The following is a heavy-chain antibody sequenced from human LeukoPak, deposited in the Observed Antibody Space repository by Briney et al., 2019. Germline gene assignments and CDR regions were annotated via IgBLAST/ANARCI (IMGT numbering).Heavy chain of an antibody. CDR3: ASGRGDGYDLDY. Sequence: SQTLSLTCTVSGGSISSGSYHCSWIRQPAGKGLEWIGRIYTSGSTNYNPSLKSRVTISVDTSKNQFSLKLSSVTAADTAVYYCASGRGDGYDLDYWGQGTLVTVSS. J-gene: IGHJ4*02. V-gene: IGHV4-61*02. D-gene: IGHD5-24*01. CDR2: IYTSGST. CDR1: GGSISSGSYH.